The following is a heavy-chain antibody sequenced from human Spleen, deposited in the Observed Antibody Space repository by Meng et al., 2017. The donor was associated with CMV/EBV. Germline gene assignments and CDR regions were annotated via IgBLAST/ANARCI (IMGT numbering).Heavy chain of an antibody. CDR3: ARDHVLTRNYFDY. V-gene: IGHV1-18*01. CDR1: GYTFTSYG. J-gene: IGHJ4*02. D-gene: IGHD3-9*01. Sequence: KSSGYTFTSYGSNWVRQAPGQELEWMGWISVYNGNTDYAQKCQGRDSMTTDTSTSTTYLELRSLKSDDTAVYYCARDHVLTRNYFDYWGQGTLVTVSS. CDR2: ISVYNGNT.